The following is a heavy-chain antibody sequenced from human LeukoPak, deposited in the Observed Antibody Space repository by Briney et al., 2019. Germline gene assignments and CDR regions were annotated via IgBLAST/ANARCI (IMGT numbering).Heavy chain of an antibody. V-gene: IGHV1-58*01. J-gene: IGHJ5*02. Sequence: SVKVSCKASGFTFTGRSAVQWVRQARGQRLEWIGWIVVDSDNTNYAENFQERVTITRDMSASTSYMELSSLRSEDTAVYFCAAPYTSSWFDLWGQGTLVTVSS. CDR2: IVVDSDNT. CDR3: AAPYTSSWFDL. D-gene: IGHD6-13*01. CDR1: GFTFTGRSA.